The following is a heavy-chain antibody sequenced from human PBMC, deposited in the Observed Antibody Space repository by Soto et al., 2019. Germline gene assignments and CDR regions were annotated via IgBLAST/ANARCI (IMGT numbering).Heavy chain of an antibody. Sequence: GGSLRLSCAVSGFRFSDAWMTWVRQAPGKGLEWVGRIKREIDGIATDYAAPVKGRFTISRDDSKSTVYLQMNSLKNEDTALFFCPTEVHRGWFPSFYAYWGKGTLVPVSS. V-gene: IGHV3-15*01. CDR1: GFRFSDAW. J-gene: IGHJ4*02. D-gene: IGHD2-15*01. CDR3: PTEVHRGWFPSFYAY. CDR2: IKREIDGIAT.